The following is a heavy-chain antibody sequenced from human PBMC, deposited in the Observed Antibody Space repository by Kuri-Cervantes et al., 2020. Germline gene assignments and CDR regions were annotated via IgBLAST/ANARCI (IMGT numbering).Heavy chain of an antibody. J-gene: IGHJ3*02. CDR3: ATRPVLLWFGDAFDI. CDR2: ISYDGSNK. CDR1: GFTFSDYY. Sequence: LSLTCAASGFTFSDYYMSWVRQAPGKGLEWVAVISYDGSNKYYADSVKGRFTISRDNSKNTLYLQMNSLRAEDTAVYYCATRPVLLWFGDAFDIWGQGTRVTVSS. V-gene: IGHV3-30*03. D-gene: IGHD3-10*01.